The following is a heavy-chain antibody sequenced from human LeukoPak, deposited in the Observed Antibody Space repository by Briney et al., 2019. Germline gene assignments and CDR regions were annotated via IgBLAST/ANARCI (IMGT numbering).Heavy chain of an antibody. J-gene: IGHJ4*02. Sequence: QPGGSLRLSCAASGFTFSSYGMHWVRQAPGKGLEWVAFIRYDGSNKYYADSVKGRFTISRDNSKNTLYLQMNSLRAEDTAVYYCAKIQNYGDYPSDYWGQGTLVTVSS. CDR3: AKIQNYGDYPSDY. CDR1: GFTFSSYG. V-gene: IGHV3-30*02. D-gene: IGHD4-17*01. CDR2: IRYDGSNK.